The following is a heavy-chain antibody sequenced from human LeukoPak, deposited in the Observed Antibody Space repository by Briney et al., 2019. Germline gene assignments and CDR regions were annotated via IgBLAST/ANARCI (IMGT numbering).Heavy chain of an antibody. CDR2: IWYDGSNK. D-gene: IGHD1-26*01. CDR3: ASDQVGSGGNWFDP. Sequence: PGGSLRLSCAASGFTFNNYGMHWVRQAPGKGVEGVATIWYDGSNKYYGDSVKGRFTISRDNSKNTLYMQMTSLRAEDTAVYYCASDQVGSGGNWFDPWGQGILVTVSS. J-gene: IGHJ5*02. CDR1: GFTFNNYG. V-gene: IGHV3-33*01.